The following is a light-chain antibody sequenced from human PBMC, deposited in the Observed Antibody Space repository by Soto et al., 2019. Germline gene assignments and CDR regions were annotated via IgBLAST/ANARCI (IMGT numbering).Light chain of an antibody. J-gene: IGLJ3*02. Sequence: QSVLTQPPSVSGTPGQRVTISCSGSSSNIGSDYVYWYQQLPGTAPKLLIYTDYQRPSGVPDRFSGSKSGTSASLAIGGLRSEDEADYWCAAWDARLSAWVFGGGTKLTVL. V-gene: IGLV1-47*02. CDR3: AAWDARLSAWV. CDR1: SSNIGSDY. CDR2: TDY.